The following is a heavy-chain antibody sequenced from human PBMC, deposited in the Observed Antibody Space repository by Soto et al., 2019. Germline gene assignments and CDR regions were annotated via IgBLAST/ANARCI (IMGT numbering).Heavy chain of an antibody. D-gene: IGHD1-26*01. CDR2: IRFDGSNI. CDR3: ARDGVGGTVFFGYLDY. Sequence: PGGSLRLSCAVSEIIFSGYGMHWVRQAPGKGLEWVAVIRFDGSNIHYADSVKGRFTISRDNSKNTLYLQMDSLRAEDTAVYYCARDGVGGTVFFGYLDYWGRGALVPVS. J-gene: IGHJ4*03. V-gene: IGHV3-33*01. CDR1: EIIFSGYG.